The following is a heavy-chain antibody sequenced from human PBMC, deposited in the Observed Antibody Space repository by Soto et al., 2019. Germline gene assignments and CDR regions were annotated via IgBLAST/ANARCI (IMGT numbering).Heavy chain of an antibody. CDR2: ISGSGGST. CDR1: GFTFSSYA. Sequence: EVQLLESGGGLVQPGGPLRLSCAASGFTFSSYAMSWVRQAPGKGLEWVSAISGSGGSTYYADSVKGRFTISRDNSKNTLYLQMNSLRAEDTAVYYCAKVNYDFWSGYSQYNWFDPWGQGTLVTVSS. CDR3: AKVNYDFWSGYSQYNWFDP. J-gene: IGHJ5*02. V-gene: IGHV3-23*01. D-gene: IGHD3-3*01.